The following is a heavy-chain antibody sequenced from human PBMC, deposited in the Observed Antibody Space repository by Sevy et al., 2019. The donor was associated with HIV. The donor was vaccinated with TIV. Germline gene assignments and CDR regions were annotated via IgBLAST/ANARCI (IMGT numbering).Heavy chain of an antibody. Sequence: GGSLRLSCTASGFTFSSYEMNWVRQALGKGLEWVSYISNSGSTIHYSDSVKGRFTISRDNAKNSLYLQMNSLRAEDTAVYYCARDLPPSATTVPHFDYWGRGTLVTVSS. J-gene: IGHJ4*02. D-gene: IGHD4-17*01. CDR2: ISNSGSTI. CDR3: ARDLPPSATTVPHFDY. CDR1: GFTFSSYE. V-gene: IGHV3-48*03.